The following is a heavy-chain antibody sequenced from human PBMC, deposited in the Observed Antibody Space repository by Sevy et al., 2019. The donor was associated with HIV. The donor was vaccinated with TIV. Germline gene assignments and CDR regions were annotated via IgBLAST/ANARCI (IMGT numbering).Heavy chain of an antibody. Sequence: QPGGSLRLSCAASGFTFSSYWMHWVRQAPGKGLVWVSRINSDGSSTSYADSVKGRLTISRDNAKNTLYLQMNSLRAEDTAVYDCERDYYDFWSGYPYYYGMDVWGQGTTVTVSS. CDR3: ERDYYDFWSGYPYYYGMDV. V-gene: IGHV3-74*01. CDR1: GFTFSSYW. CDR2: INSDGSST. D-gene: IGHD3-3*01. J-gene: IGHJ6*02.